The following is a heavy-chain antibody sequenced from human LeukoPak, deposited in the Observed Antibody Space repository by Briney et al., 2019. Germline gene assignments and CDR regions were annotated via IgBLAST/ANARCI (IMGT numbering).Heavy chain of an antibody. J-gene: IGHJ4*01. V-gene: IGHV3-23*01. CDR3: ARHDGSSFIYYVDH. CDR1: GFSVSSRA. CDR2: ISNSGYNT. Sequence: KSGGSLRLSCAASGFSVSSRAMSWVRQAPGKGPEWVSTISNSGYNTWYADSVKGRFTISRDNSQNTLYLQMSSLRAEDTALYFCARHDGSSFIYYVDHWGHGALVTVSS. D-gene: IGHD1-26*01.